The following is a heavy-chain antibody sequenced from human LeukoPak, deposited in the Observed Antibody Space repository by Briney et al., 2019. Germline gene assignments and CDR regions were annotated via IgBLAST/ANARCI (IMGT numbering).Heavy chain of an antibody. V-gene: IGHV3-30*04. CDR2: ISYDGSNK. Sequence: GRSLRLSCAASGFTFSSYAMHWVRQAPGKGLEWVAVISYDGSNKYYADSVMGRFTISRDNSKNTLYLQMNSLRAEDTAVYYCARRSVAAIDYWGQGTLVTVSS. CDR3: ARRSVAAIDY. D-gene: IGHD2-15*01. CDR1: GFTFSSYA. J-gene: IGHJ4*02.